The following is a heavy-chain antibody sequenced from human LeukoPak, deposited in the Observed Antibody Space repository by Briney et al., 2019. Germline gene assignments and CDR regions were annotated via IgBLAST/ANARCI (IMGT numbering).Heavy chain of an antibody. CDR3: ARGQPKSEYYDYVWGSYRENWFDP. CDR1: GYTFTSYY. D-gene: IGHD3-16*02. J-gene: IGHJ5*02. CDR2: INPSGGST. Sequence: ASVKVSCKASGYTFTSYYMHWVRQAPGQGLEWMGIINPSGGSTSYAQKFQGRVTMTRDTSTSTVYMELSSLRSGDTAVYYCARGQPKSEYYDYVWGSYRENWFDPWGQGTLVTVSS. V-gene: IGHV1-46*01.